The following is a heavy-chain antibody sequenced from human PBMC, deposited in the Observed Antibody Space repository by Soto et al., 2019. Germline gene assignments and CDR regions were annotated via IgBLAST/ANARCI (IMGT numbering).Heavy chain of an antibody. V-gene: IGHV3-7*05. Sequence: GGSLRLSCAASGFTFSSYWMSWVRQAPGKGLEWVANIKQDGSEKYYVDSVKGRFTISRDNAKNSLYLQMNSLRAEDTAVYYCARDLMGVVIIDYFDYWGQGTLVTVSS. CDR3: ARDLMGVVIIDYFDY. D-gene: IGHD3-3*01. J-gene: IGHJ4*02. CDR2: IKQDGSEK. CDR1: GFTFSSYW.